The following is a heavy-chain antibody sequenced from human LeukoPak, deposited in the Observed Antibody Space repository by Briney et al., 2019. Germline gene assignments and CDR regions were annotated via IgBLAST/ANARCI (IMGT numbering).Heavy chain of an antibody. CDR1: GFTFSNNW. V-gene: IGHV3-74*01. D-gene: IGHD3-9*01. Sequence: GGSLRLSCAASGFTFSNNWMHWVRQAPGKGLVWVSRINSDGRTTTYADSVKGRFTISRDNAKNTLYLQMNSLRAEDTAVYYCATIKEGWGQGTLVTVSS. CDR2: INSDGRTT. CDR3: ATIKEG. J-gene: IGHJ4*02.